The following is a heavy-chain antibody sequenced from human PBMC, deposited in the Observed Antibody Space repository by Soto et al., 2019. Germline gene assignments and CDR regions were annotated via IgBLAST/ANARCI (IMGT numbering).Heavy chain of an antibody. CDR3: AHSGAYSSSLGPWDF. Sequence: SGPKRVNPRQTLTLTCTFSGFSLSTSGVGVGWIRQPPGKALEWLALIYWNDDKRYSPSLKSRLTITKDTSKNQVVLTMTNMNPGDTATYDCAHSGAYSSSLGPWDFSGQGPLVT. CDR2: IYWNDDK. V-gene: IGHV2-5*01. D-gene: IGHD6-6*01. J-gene: IGHJ4*02. CDR1: GFSLSTSGVG.